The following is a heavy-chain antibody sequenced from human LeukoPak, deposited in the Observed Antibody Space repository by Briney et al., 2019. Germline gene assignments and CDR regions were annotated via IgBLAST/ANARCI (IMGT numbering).Heavy chain of an antibody. D-gene: IGHD3-22*01. J-gene: IGHJ4*02. V-gene: IGHV3-23*01. CDR3: AKSYDISRFYPY. CDR1: GFTFSTFV. CDR2: ISGGGGST. Sequence: PGGSLRLSCAASGFTFSTFVMSWVRQTPGKGLEWVSVISGGGGSTDYADSVKGRFTVSRDNSKNTLYLQMDSLTVEDTAVYYCAKSYDISRFYPYWGQGTLVTVSS.